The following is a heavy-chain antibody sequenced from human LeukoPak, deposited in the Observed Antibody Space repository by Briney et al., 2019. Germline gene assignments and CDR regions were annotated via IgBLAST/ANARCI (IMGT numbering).Heavy chain of an antibody. Sequence: GGSLRLSCAASGFTFSSYSMNWVRQAPGKGLEWVSSISSSSSYIYYADSVKGRFTISRDNAKNSLYLQVNSLRAEDTAVYYCARVYGDYGGYWFDPWGQGTLVTVSS. J-gene: IGHJ5*02. CDR3: ARVYGDYGGYWFDP. D-gene: IGHD4-17*01. CDR1: GFTFSSYS. CDR2: ISSSSSYI. V-gene: IGHV3-21*01.